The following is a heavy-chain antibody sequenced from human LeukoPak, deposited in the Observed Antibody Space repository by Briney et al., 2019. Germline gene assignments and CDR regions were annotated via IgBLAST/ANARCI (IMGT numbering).Heavy chain of an antibody. CDR3: AGGRSSVLGY. CDR1: GGSISSSTYY. Sequence: SETLSLTCTVSGGSISSSTYYWGWIRQPPGTGLEWIGSICYSGTTYYNPSLKSRVTISADTSKNQFSLKLSSVTAADTAVYYCAGGRSSVLGYWGQGTLVTVSS. D-gene: IGHD6-19*01. J-gene: IGHJ4*02. CDR2: ICYSGTT. V-gene: IGHV4-39*01.